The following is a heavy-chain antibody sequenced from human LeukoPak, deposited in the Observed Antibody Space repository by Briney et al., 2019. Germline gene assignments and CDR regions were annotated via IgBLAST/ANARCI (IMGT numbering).Heavy chain of an antibody. J-gene: IGHJ4*02. CDR2: INSGNGKT. D-gene: IGHD3-10*01. V-gene: IGHV1-3*01. Sequence: ASVKVSCKASGYPFSRNAIHWVRQAPGQRLEWMGWINSGNGKTKYSQKFQGRVTITRDTSASTAYMELTSLTAEDTAVYYCARDRGRILWFGEFDYWGQGTLVSVSS. CDR3: ARDRGRILWFGEFDY. CDR1: GYPFSRNA.